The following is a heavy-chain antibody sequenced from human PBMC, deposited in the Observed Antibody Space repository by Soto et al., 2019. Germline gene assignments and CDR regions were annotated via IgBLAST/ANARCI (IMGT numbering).Heavy chain of an antibody. Sequence: GGSLRLSCAASGFTFDDYNMQWVRQAPGKGLEWVSLITWDGRPTYYADSVNGRFTISRDNNKNSLYLQMNSLRVEDTALYYCCVLATGTPFDYWGQGTLVTVSS. CDR1: GFTFDDYN. J-gene: IGHJ4*02. D-gene: IGHD1-1*01. CDR3: CVLATGTPFDY. CDR2: ITWDGRPT. V-gene: IGHV3-43D*04.